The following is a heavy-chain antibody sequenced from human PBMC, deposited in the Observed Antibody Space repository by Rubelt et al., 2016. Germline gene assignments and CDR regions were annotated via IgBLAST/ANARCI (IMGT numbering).Heavy chain of an antibody. J-gene: IGHJ6*02. CDR3: ARDPDSSGYVVYGMDG. Sequence: QVQLVQSGAEVKKPGASVKVSCKASGYTFTGYYMHWVRQAPGQGLEWMGWINPNSGGTNYAQKFQGRVTMTRDTSISTAYMELSSLRSEDTAVYYCARDPDSSGYVVYGMDGWGQGTTVTVSS. CDR2: INPNSGGT. D-gene: IGHD3-22*01. CDR1: GYTFTGYY. V-gene: IGHV1-2*02.